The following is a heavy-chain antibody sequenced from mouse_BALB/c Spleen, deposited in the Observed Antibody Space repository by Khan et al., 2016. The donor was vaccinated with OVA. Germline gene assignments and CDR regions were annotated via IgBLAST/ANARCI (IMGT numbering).Heavy chain of an antibody. J-gene: IGHJ2*01. D-gene: IGHD1-1*01. CDR2: IYWDDDK. V-gene: IGHV8-12*01. CDR1: GYSLSTSALG. CDR3: ARRLYYDGSVYFAY. Sequence: ESGPGILQPSPTLSLTCSFSGYSLSTSALGVSWIRQPSGKGLDWLAHIYWDDDKRYNPSLKSRLTISKDTSRNQVFLKITSVDTADTATYYCARRLYYDGSVYFAYWGQGTTLTVSS.